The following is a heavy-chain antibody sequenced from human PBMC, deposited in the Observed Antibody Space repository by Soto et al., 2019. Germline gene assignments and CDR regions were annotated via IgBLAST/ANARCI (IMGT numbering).Heavy chain of an antibody. CDR1: GFPFSSYG. V-gene: IGHV3-30*03. CDR3: VGGQDYLEY. Sequence: QVQLVESGGGVVQPGRSLRLSCAASGFPFSSYGRHWVREAPGKGLEWVAVISYDGSNKYYADSVKGRFTISRDNSASTLYLKINSLRPEDTALYYCVGGQDYLEYRGQGTLVTVSP. D-gene: IGHD3-10*01. CDR2: ISYDGSNK. J-gene: IGHJ4*02.